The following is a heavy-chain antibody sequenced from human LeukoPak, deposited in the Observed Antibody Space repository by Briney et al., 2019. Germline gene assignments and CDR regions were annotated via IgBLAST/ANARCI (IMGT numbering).Heavy chain of an antibody. CDR2: INTNTGNP. V-gene: IGHV7-4-1*02. Sequence: ASVKVSCKASGYTFTSYAMNWVRQAPGQGLEWMGWINTNTGNPAYAQGFTGRFVFSLDTSVSTAYLQISSLKAEDTAVYYCASGYSSSWAPTHQDYWGQGTLVTVSS. D-gene: IGHD6-13*01. CDR1: GYTFTSYA. J-gene: IGHJ4*02. CDR3: ASGYSSSWAPTHQDY.